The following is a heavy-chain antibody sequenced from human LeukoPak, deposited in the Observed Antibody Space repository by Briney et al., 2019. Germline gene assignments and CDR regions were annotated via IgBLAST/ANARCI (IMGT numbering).Heavy chain of an antibody. J-gene: IGHJ5*02. CDR2: IYPGDSDT. Sequence: GESLKIPCKGSGYSFTSYWIGWVRQMPGKGLEWMGIIYPGDSDTRYSPSFQGQVPISADKSISTAYLQWSSLKASDTAMYYCARGLTSISNWFDPWGQGTLVTVSS. CDR3: ARGLTSISNWFDP. D-gene: IGHD1-14*01. CDR1: GYSFTSYW. V-gene: IGHV5-51*01.